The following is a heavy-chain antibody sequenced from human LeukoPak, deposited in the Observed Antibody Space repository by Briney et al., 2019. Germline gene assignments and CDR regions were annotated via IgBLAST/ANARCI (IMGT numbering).Heavy chain of an antibody. J-gene: IGHJ4*02. CDR3: ARCRVPNYYDSSGYYQHFDY. V-gene: IGHV3-30*04. CDR2: ISYDGSNK. CDR1: GFTFSSYA. D-gene: IGHD3-22*01. Sequence: GGSLRLSCAASGFTFSSYAMHWVRQAPGKGLEGVAVISYDGSNKYYADSVKGRFTISRDNSKNTLYLQMNSLRAEDTAVYYCARCRVPNYYDSSGYYQHFDYWGQGTLVTVSS.